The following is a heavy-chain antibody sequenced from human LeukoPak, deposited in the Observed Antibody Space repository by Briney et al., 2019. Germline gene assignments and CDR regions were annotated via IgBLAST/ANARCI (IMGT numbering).Heavy chain of an antibody. D-gene: IGHD3-3*01. Sequence: ASVKVSCKASGYTFTGYYMHWVRQAPGQGLEWMGWINPNSGGTNYAQKFQGRVTMTRDTSISTAYMELSSLRSDDTAVYYCARSLASFGFLEWLLSAFDIWGQGTMVTVSS. V-gene: IGHV1-2*02. CDR2: INPNSGGT. J-gene: IGHJ3*02. CDR1: GYTFTGYY. CDR3: ARSLASFGFLEWLLSAFDI.